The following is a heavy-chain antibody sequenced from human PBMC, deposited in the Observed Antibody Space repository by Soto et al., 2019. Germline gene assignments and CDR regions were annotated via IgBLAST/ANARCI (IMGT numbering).Heavy chain of an antibody. CDR3: ARVPLGGAAAAGTGAFDI. D-gene: IGHD6-13*01. J-gene: IGHJ3*02. CDR2: IIPIFGTA. Sequence: SVKVSCKASGGTFSSYAISWVRQAPGQGLEWMGGIIPIFGTANYAQKFQGRVTITADESTSTAHMELSSLRSEDTAVYYCARVPLGGAAAAGTGAFDIWGQGTMVTVSS. V-gene: IGHV1-69*13. CDR1: GGTFSSYA.